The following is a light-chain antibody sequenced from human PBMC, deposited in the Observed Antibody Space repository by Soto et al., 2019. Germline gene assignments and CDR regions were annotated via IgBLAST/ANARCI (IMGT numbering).Light chain of an antibody. CDR1: QSISSSY. V-gene: IGKV3-20*01. J-gene: IGKJ1*01. CDR2: GAS. CDR3: QQYDYSRT. Sequence: EIVLTQSPGTLSLSPGKRATLSCRASQSISSSYLAWYQQRPGQAPRLLIYGASSRATGIPDRFSGSGSGTEFSLTIRSLQPDDFATYDCQQYDYSRTFGQGTKVDIK.